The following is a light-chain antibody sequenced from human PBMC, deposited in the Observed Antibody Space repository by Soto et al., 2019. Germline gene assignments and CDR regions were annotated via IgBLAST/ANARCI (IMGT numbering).Light chain of an antibody. CDR2: EGS. J-gene: IGLJ1*01. Sequence: QSVLTQPASVSGSPGQSITISCTGTSSDVGSYNLVSWYQQHPGKVPQLMIYEGSKRPSGVSNRFSGSKSGNTASLTISGLQAEDEADYYCNSFTTSSTYVFGTGTKLTVL. CDR3: NSFTTSSTYV. V-gene: IGLV2-14*02. CDR1: SSDVGSYNL.